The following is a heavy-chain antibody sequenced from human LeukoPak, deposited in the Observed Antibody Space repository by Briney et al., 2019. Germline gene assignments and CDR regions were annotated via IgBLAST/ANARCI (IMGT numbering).Heavy chain of an antibody. CDR1: GFTFSSYA. D-gene: IGHD3-22*01. CDR2: ISGSGAST. CDR3: AKQPGSVVDSSGSLSRH. V-gene: IGHV3-23*01. Sequence: RPGGSLRLSCAASGFTFSSYAMSWVRQAPGKGLEWVSTISGSGASTYYADSVNGRFTISRDNSNNTLYLQMNSLRAEDTAVYYCAKQPGSVVDSSGSLSRHWGQGTLVTVSS. J-gene: IGHJ4*02.